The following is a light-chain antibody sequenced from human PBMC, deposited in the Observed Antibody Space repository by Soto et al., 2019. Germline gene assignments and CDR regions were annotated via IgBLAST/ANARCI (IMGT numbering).Light chain of an antibody. CDR2: GAS. CDR3: QHYNSYSEA. J-gene: IGKJ1*01. V-gene: IGKV3-15*01. CDR1: QSVGRS. Sequence: IVMTQSPATLSVSPGERATLSCRASQSVGRSLAWYQQRPGQAPRLLIYGASARATGIPATFSGSGSGTEFTLTISSLQSEDFATYYCQHYNSYSEAFGQGTKV.